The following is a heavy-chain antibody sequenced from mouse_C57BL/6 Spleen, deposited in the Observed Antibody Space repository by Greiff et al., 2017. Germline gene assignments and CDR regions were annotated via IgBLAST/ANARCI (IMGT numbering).Heavy chain of an antibody. CDR2: IWGDGST. J-gene: IGHJ4*01. D-gene: IGHD4-1*01. CDR3: ARELGHYAMDY. CDR1: GFSLTGYG. V-gene: IGHV2-6-7*01. Sequence: VMLVESGPGLVAPSQSLSITCTVSGFSLTGYGVNWVRQPPGKGLEWLGMIWGDGSTDYNSALKSRLSISKDNSKGQVFLKMNSLQTDDTARYYCARELGHYAMDYWGQGTSVTVSS.